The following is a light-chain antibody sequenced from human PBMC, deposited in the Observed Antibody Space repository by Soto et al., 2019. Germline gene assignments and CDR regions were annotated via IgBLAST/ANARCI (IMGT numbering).Light chain of an antibody. Sequence: EIVMTQSPATLSVSPGERATLSCRASQSVSSNLAWYQQKPGQAPRLLIYVTSTRATGIPARISGSGSGTDFTLTISTLQSEDFAVYYCQQYNKWPLTFGGGTKVEIK. J-gene: IGKJ4*01. CDR1: QSVSSN. V-gene: IGKV3-15*01. CDR3: QQYNKWPLT. CDR2: VTS.